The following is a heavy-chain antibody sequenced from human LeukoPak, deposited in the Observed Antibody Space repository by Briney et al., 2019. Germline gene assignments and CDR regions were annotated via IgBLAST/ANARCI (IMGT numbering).Heavy chain of an antibody. CDR3: ARRITIFGVVIMLGY. Sequence: ASVKVSCKASGYTFTSYDTNWVRQATGQGLEWMGWMNPNSGNTGYAQKFQGRVTMTRNTSISTAYMELSSLRSEDTAVYYCARRITIFGVVIMLGYWGQGTLVTVSS. V-gene: IGHV1-8*01. CDR2: MNPNSGNT. D-gene: IGHD3-3*01. CDR1: GYTFTSYD. J-gene: IGHJ4*02.